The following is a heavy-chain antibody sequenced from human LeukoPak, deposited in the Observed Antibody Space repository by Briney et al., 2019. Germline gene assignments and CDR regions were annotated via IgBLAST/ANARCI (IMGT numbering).Heavy chain of an antibody. CDR3: ARVVLQSLYFDY. Sequence: ASVKVSCKASGYTFTGYYMHWVRQAPGQGLEWMGGIIPIFGTANYAQKFQGRVTITTDESTSTAYMELSSLRSEDTAVYYCARVVLQSLYFDYWGQGTLVTVSS. CDR2: IIPIFGTA. V-gene: IGHV1-69*05. D-gene: IGHD2-15*01. J-gene: IGHJ4*02. CDR1: GYTFTGYY.